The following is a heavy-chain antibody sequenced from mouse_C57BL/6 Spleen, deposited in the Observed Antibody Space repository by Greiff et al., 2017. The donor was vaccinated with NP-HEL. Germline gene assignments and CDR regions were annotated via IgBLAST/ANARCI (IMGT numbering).Heavy chain of an antibody. CDR3: ANGAHYYGSSYYAMDY. CDR1: GFTFSDYG. Sequence: EVMLVESGGGLVKPGGSLKLSCAASGFTFSDYGMHWVRQAPEKGLEWVAYISSGSSTIDYVDTVKGRFTISRDNAKNTLFLQMTSLRSEDTAMYYCANGAHYYGSSYYAMDYWGQGTSVTVS. D-gene: IGHD1-1*01. V-gene: IGHV5-17*01. CDR2: ISSGSSTI. J-gene: IGHJ4*01.